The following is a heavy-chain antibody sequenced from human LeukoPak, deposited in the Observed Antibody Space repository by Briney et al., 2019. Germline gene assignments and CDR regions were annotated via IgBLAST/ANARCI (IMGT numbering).Heavy chain of an antibody. V-gene: IGHV3-64*01. CDR1: GFTFSSYA. J-gene: IGHJ4*02. Sequence: GGSLRLSCAASGFTFSSYAMHWVRQAPGKGLEYVSAISSNGGSTYYANSVKGRFTISRDNSKNTLYLQMGSLRAEDMAVYYCARPKEYRSSTSCYPGYWGQGTLVTVSS. CDR2: ISSNGGST. CDR3: ARPKEYRSSTSCYPGY. D-gene: IGHD2-2*01.